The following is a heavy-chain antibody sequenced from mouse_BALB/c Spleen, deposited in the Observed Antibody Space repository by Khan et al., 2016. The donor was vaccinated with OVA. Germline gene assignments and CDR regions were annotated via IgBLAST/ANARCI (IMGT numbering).Heavy chain of an antibody. Sequence: EVKVVESGGDLVKPGGSLKLSCAASGFTFRNYGMSWVRQIPDKRLEWVATINSDGSYTYYPDSVKGRFTISRKNAKNTLYLEMSSLKSDDTAMYYCASHVTGSFAYWGQGTLVTVFA. CDR2: INSDGSYT. J-gene: IGHJ3*01. CDR1: GFTFRNYG. V-gene: IGHV5-6*01. CDR3: ASHVTGSFAY. D-gene: IGHD4-1*01.